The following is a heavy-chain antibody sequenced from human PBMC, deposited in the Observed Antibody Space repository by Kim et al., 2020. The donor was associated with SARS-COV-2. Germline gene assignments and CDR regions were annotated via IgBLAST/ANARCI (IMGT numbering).Heavy chain of an antibody. CDR3: ARASTMIGHDVFDV. CDR2: ISAYNGNT. D-gene: IGHD3-10*02. V-gene: IGHV1-18*01. J-gene: IGHJ3*01. CDR1: GYTFSSYH. Sequence: ASVKVSCKASGYTFSSYHISWVRQAPGQGLECMGWISAYNGNTNYEQKFQGRVTMTTDTSTSTAYMDLRSLRSDDTAIYYCARASTMIGHDVFDVWGQGTMVTVSS.